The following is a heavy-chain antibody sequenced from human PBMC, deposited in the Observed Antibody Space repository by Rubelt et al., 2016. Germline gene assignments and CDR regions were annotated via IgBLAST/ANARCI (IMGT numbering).Heavy chain of an antibody. CDR3: AKGLGSGWGLDY. D-gene: IGHD6-19*01. Sequence: EVQLVESGGGLIQPGGSLRLSCAASGLTVSSNYMSWVRQAPGKGLEWLANINQDGSVKYSVDSVKGRFTISRDNSRNTLYMQMNSLRDEDTAVYYCAKGLGSGWGLDYWGQGTLVTVSS. J-gene: IGHJ4*02. V-gene: IGHV3-7*01. CDR2: INQDGSVK. CDR1: GLTVSSNY.